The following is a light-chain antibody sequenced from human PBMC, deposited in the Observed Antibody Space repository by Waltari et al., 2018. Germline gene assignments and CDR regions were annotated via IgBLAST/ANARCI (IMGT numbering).Light chain of an antibody. CDR1: QSDSRA. CDR3: QHYLRLPVT. CDR2: GAS. Sequence: EIVLTQSPGTLSLSLGERATVSCRASQSDSRALAWYQQKPGQAPRLLIYGASTRATGIPDRFSGSGSGTDFSLTISRLEPDDFAVYYCQHYLRLPVTFGQGTTVEI. J-gene: IGKJ1*01. V-gene: IGKV3-20*01.